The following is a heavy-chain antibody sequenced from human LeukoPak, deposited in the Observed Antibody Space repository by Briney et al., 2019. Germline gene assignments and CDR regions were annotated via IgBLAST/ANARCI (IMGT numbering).Heavy chain of an antibody. CDR2: ISGSGGST. CDR1: GFTFSRYA. D-gene: IGHD6-6*01. CDR3: AKRPRDAFDI. V-gene: IGHV3-23*01. Sequence: GGSLRLSCAASGFTFSRYAMSWVRQAPGKGLEWVSAISGSGGSTYYADSAKGRFTISRDNSKNTLYLQMNSLRAEDTAVYYCAKRPRDAFDIWGQGTMVTVSS. J-gene: IGHJ3*02.